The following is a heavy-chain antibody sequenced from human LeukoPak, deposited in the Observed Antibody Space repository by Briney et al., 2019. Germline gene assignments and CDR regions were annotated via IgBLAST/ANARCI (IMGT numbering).Heavy chain of an antibody. V-gene: IGHV4-34*01. CDR2: INHSGST. CDR3: ARITMVRGVIGLGYYYGTDV. D-gene: IGHD3-10*01. J-gene: IGHJ6*04. Sequence: SETLSLTCAVYGGSFSGYYWSWIRQPPGKGLEWIGEINHSGSTNYNPSLKSRVTISVDTSKNQFSLKLSSVTAADTAVYYCARITMVRGVIGLGYYYGTDVWGKGTTVTVSS. CDR1: GGSFSGYY.